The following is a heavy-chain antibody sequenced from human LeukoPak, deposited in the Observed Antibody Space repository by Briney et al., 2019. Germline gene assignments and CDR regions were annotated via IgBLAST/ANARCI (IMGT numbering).Heavy chain of an antibody. D-gene: IGHD3-22*01. CDR1: GYTFTSYY. CDR2: INPSGGST. Sequence: GASVKVSCKASGYTFTSYYMHWVRQAPGQGLEWVGIINPSGGSTNYAQKFQGRVTMTRDTSTSTVYMELSSLRSEDTAVYYCARFLRDYYDSSGYYYANAFDIWGQGTMVTVSS. CDR3: ARFLRDYYDSSGYYYANAFDI. J-gene: IGHJ3*02. V-gene: IGHV1-46*01.